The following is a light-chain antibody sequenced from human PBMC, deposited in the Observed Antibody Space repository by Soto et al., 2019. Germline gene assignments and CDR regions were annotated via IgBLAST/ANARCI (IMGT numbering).Light chain of an antibody. J-gene: IGKJ4*01. CDR1: QSINIW. CDR2: DAS. V-gene: IGKV1-5*01. CDR3: QQHKSYPVT. Sequence: DIQMTQSPSTLSASVGDRLTISCRSSQSINIWLSWYQLRPGKXPKXXISDASNLRNGIPSRFSGSGSGTEFTITISGLQPDDFESYYCQQHKSYPVTFGGGTKVDIK.